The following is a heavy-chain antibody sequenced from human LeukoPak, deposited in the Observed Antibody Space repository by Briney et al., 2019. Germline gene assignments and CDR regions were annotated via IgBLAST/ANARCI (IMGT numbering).Heavy chain of an antibody. CDR3: ARGYSSGYYY. V-gene: IGHV1-2*02. D-gene: IGHD3-22*01. CDR2: INPNSGGT. Sequence: ASVKVSCKASGYTFTGYYMHWVRQAPGQGLEWMGWINPNSGGTNYAQKFQGRVTITADKSTSTAYMELSSLRSEDTAVYYCARGYSSGYYYWGQGTLVTVSS. CDR1: GYTFTGYY. J-gene: IGHJ4*02.